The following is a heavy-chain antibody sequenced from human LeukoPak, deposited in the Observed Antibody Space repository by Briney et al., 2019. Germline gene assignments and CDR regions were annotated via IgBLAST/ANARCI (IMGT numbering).Heavy chain of an antibody. Sequence: ASVKVSCKASGYTFTGYYMHWVRQAPGQGLEWMGWINPNSGGTNYAQKFQGRVTTTRDTSISTAYMELSRLRSDDTAVYYCARALRAGTTNNIRNWFDPWGQGTLVTVSS. CDR3: ARALRAGTTNNIRNWFDP. CDR1: GYTFTGYY. V-gene: IGHV1-2*02. CDR2: INPNSGGT. D-gene: IGHD1-1*01. J-gene: IGHJ5*02.